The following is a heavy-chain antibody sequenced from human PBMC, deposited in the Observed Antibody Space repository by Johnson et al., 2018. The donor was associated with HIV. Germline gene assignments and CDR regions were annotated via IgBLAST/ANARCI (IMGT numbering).Heavy chain of an antibody. CDR1: GFTFDDYG. V-gene: IGHV3-30*02. CDR2: IRYDGSNK. D-gene: IGHD1-26*01. J-gene: IGHJ3*02. CDR3: AKDPYSGSPIDI. Sequence: QVQLVESGGGVVRPGGSLRLSCAASGFTFDDYGMHWVRQAPGKGLEWVAFIRYDGSNKNHADSVKGRFTISSDNSKNTLYLQMNSLRAEDTAVYYCAKDPYSGSPIDIWGQGTMVTVSS.